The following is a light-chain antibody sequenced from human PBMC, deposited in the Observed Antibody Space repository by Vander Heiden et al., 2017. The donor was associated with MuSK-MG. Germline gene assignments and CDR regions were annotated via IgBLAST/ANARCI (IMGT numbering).Light chain of an antibody. J-gene: IGKJ3*01. V-gene: IGKV3-15*01. CDR2: GAS. CDR3: QQHNNWQVVT. Sequence: EIVFTPPPAPLPLPSGERATLSCRASQSVISSLAWYQQKPGQAPRLLIYGASTSAAGSAARFSGSGSGTEFTLTIISLQSEDFAVYYCQQHNNWQVVTFGHGTKVDIK. CDR1: QSVISS.